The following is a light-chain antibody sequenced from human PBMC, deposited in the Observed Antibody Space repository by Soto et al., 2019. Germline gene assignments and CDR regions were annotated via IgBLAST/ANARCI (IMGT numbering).Light chain of an antibody. CDR3: QQYNSYSYT. V-gene: IGKV1-5*01. CDR1: QSISSW. J-gene: IGKJ2*01. CDR2: DAS. Sequence: DIQMTQSPSTLSASVGDRVTITCRASQSISSWLAWYQQKPGKAPKLLIYDASSLQSGVPSRFSGSGSGTEFTLTISSLQPDDFATYYCQQYNSYSYTFGQGTLLEIK.